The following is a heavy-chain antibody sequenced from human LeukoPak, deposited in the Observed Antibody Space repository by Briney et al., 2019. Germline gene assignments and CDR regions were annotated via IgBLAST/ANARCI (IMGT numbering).Heavy chain of an antibody. J-gene: IGHJ4*02. CDR1: GYIFTSYA. Sequence: GASVKVSCKASGYIFTSYAINWVRQATGQGLEWMGWMNPSNGNTGFAQKFQGRLTMTRDTSLSTAYMELRSLRSEDTAVYFCARGSSEEMATIAYWGQGTLVTVSS. V-gene: IGHV1-8*01. D-gene: IGHD5-24*01. CDR3: ARGSSEEMATIAY. CDR2: MNPSNGNT.